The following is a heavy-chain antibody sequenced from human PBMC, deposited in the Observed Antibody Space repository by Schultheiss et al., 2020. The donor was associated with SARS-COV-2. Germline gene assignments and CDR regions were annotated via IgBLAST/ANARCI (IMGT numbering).Heavy chain of an antibody. CDR1: GYTFTSYA. J-gene: IGHJ6*02. D-gene: IGHD3-3*01. CDR3: ARRPPPRITIFGVVTYYGMDV. CDR2: INPSGGST. V-gene: IGHV1-46*01. Sequence: ASVKVSCKASGYTFTSYAMHWVRQAPGQRLEWMGIINPSGGSTIYAQKFQGRVTMTRDTSTSTVYMELSSLRSEDTAVYYCARRPPPRITIFGVVTYYGMDVWGQGTTVTVSS.